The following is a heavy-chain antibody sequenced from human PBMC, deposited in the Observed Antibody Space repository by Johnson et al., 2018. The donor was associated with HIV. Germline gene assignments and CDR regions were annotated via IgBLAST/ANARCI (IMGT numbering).Heavy chain of an antibody. J-gene: IGHJ3*02. CDR1: GFTFSSYW. Sequence: VQLVESGGGVVQPGRSLRLSCGASGFTFSSYWMSWVRQAPGKGLEWVANIKQDGSEKYYVDSVKGRFTISRDNAKNSLYLQMNSLRAEDTAVYYCAREGVPAAFDIWGQGTMVTVSS. D-gene: IGHD3-10*01. V-gene: IGHV3-7*03. CDR2: IKQDGSEK. CDR3: AREGVPAAFDI.